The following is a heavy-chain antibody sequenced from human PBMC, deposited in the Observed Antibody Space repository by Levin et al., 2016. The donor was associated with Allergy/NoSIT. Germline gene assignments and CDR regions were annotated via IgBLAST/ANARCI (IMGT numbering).Heavy chain of an antibody. V-gene: IGHV1-2*02. CDR3: ARDPPGIEVDEGFDY. CDR1: GYAFIAYY. D-gene: IGHD6-19*01. CDR2: IRPNTGAT. J-gene: IGHJ4*02. Sequence: ASVKVSCKTSGYAFIAYYMHWVRQAPGQGLEWMGGIRPNTGATHYAQKFQGRVTMTRDTSITTAYMELSSLTSDDTALYYCARDPPGIEVDEGFDYWGQGTLVTVSS.